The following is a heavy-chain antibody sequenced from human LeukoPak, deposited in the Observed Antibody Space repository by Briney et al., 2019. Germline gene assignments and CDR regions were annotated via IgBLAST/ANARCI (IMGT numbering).Heavy chain of an antibody. CDR3: ARTEDYGAYWYFDL. CDR2: IYYSGST. CDR1: GGSVSSGSYY. Sequence: SETLSLPCTVSGGSVSSGSYYWNWIRQPPGKGLECIGYIYYSGSTNYNPSLKSRVTISVDTSKKQISLKLTSVTAADTAIYYCARTEDYGAYWYFDLWGRGTLVTVSS. J-gene: IGHJ2*01. V-gene: IGHV4-61*01. D-gene: IGHD4-17*01.